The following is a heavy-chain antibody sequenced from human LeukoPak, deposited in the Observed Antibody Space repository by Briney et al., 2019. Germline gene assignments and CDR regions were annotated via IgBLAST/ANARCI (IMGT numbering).Heavy chain of an antibody. CDR2: ISYDGSNK. CDR1: GFSFSSFG. D-gene: IGHD6-19*01. J-gene: IGHJ4*02. Sequence: GGSLRLSCVASGFSFSSFGMHWVRQAPGKGLEWVAVISYDGSNKFYADSVKGRFSISRDNSKNTLYLQMNSLRAEDTAVYYCAKAGYSSGWRNFDSWGQGTLVTVSS. CDR3: AKAGYSSGWRNFDS. V-gene: IGHV3-30*18.